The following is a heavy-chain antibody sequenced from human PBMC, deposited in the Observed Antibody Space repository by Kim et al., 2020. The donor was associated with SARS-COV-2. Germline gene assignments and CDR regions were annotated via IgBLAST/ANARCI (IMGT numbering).Heavy chain of an antibody. Sequence: SVKVSCKASGGTFSSYAISWVRQAPGQGLEWMGGIIPIFGTANYAQKFQGRVTITADESTSTAYMELSSLRSEDTAVYYCARVTTGSTIFGVAPRWFDPWGQGTLVTVSS. CDR3: ARVTTGSTIFGVAPRWFDP. V-gene: IGHV1-69*13. J-gene: IGHJ5*02. CDR1: GGTFSSYA. D-gene: IGHD3-3*01. CDR2: IIPIFGTA.